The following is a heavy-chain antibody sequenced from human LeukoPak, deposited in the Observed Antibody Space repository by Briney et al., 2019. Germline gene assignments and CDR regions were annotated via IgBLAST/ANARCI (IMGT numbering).Heavy chain of an antibody. CDR3: VRRDQYVSADY. V-gene: IGHV4-39*01. CDR2: IYYTGTT. Sequence: ETLSLTCTVSGDSISNSNYFWDWIRQPPGKGLEWIGTIYYTGTTYYNPFLKSRVTISVDTSKNQFSLKLTSLTAADTAVYSCVRRDQYVSADYWGQGTLVTVSS. J-gene: IGHJ4*02. D-gene: IGHD3-16*01. CDR1: GDSISNSNYF.